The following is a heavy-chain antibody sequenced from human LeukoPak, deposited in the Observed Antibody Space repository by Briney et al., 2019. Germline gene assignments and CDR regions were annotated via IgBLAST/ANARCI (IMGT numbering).Heavy chain of an antibody. CDR1: GFTFSSYG. Sequence: AGYLRLSCAASGFTFSSYGMHWVRQAPGKGLEWVAVISYDGSNKYYADSVKGRFTISRDNSKNTLYLQMNSLRAEDTAVYYCAKVWVTASTFDYWGQGTLVTVSS. V-gene: IGHV3-30*18. CDR2: ISYDGSNK. D-gene: IGHD2-21*02. J-gene: IGHJ4*02. CDR3: AKVWVTASTFDY.